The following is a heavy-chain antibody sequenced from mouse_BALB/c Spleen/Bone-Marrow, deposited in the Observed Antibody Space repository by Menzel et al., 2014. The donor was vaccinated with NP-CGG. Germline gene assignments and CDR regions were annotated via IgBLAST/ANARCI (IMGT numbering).Heavy chain of an antibody. J-gene: IGHJ2*01. CDR3: ARDKGRVFFDY. Sequence: EVQGVESGGGLVQPGGSLRLSCATSGFTFTDYYMNWVRQPPGKALEWLGFIRNKANGYTTEYSASVKSRFTISRDNSQNILYLQMNTLRVDDSATYYCARDKGRVFFDYWGQGTLSRSPQ. CDR2: IRNKANGYTT. CDR1: GFTFTDYY. V-gene: IGHV7-3*02.